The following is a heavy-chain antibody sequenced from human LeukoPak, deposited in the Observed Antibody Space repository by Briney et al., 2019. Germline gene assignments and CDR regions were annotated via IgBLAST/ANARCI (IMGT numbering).Heavy chain of an antibody. CDR3: ARETFCTNTTCPIGDHFDY. D-gene: IGHD2-2*01. J-gene: IGHJ4*02. V-gene: IGHV3-21*01. CDR1: GLTFTTYA. Sequence: GGSLRLSCAASGLTFTTYAMNWVRQAPGRGLEWVSSIEPSGFTIFYANSVKGRFTISRDNAKNSLYLQMNSLRAEDTAVYYCARETFCTNTTCPIGDHFDYWGQGTLVTVSS. CDR2: IEPSGFTI.